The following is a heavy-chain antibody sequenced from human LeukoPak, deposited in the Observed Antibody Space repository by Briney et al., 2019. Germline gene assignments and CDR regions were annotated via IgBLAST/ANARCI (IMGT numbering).Heavy chain of an antibody. V-gene: IGHV4-34*01. J-gene: IGHJ4*02. CDR1: GGSFSGYS. CDR3: ARGRSSGSSVHFDY. Sequence: SETLSLTCAVYGGSFSGYSWSWIRQPPGKGLEWIGEINHSGSTNYNPSLKSRVTISVDTSKNQFPLKLSSVTAADTAVYYCARGRSSGSSVHFDYWGQGTLVTVSS. D-gene: IGHD2-2*01. CDR2: INHSGST.